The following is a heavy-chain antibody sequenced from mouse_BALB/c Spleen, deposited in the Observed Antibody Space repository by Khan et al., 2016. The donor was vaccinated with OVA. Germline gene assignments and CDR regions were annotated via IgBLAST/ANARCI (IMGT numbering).Heavy chain of an antibody. V-gene: IGHV3-2*02. CDR2: INYSGNT. CDR3: ARKDYYDYDPFPY. D-gene: IGHD2-4*01. Sequence: EVQLQESGPGLVKPSQSLSLTCTVTGYSITSEYAWNWIRQFPGNKLEWMGYINYSGNTRFNPSLKSRTSITRDTSKNHFFLQLNSVTTEDTGTYYCARKDYYDYDPFPYWGQGTLVTVSA. CDR1: GYSITSEYA. J-gene: IGHJ3*01.